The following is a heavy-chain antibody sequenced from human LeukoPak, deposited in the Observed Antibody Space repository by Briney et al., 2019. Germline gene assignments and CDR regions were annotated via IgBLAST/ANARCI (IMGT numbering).Heavy chain of an antibody. J-gene: IGHJ4*02. CDR2: IYYSGST. CDR1: GGSISRYY. CDR3: ARVYHSGDLYPGGYFFDY. D-gene: IGHD4-17*01. Sequence: SETLSLTCTVSGGSISRYYWTWIRQPPGKGLEWIVYIYYSGSTNYNPSLKSRVAISIDTSKNQFSVKLHSVTAADTAVFYLARVYHSGDLYPGGYFFDYWGQGALVTVSS. V-gene: IGHV4-59*12.